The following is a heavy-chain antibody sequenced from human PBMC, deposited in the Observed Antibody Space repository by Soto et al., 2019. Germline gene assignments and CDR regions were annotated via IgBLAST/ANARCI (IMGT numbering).Heavy chain of an antibody. J-gene: IGHJ4*02. CDR3: ARDGQTYCGGDCYSFDS. CDR2: IWYDGSNK. Sequence: QVQLVESGGGVVQPGRSLRLSCAASGFTFSTYGMHWVRQAPGKGLEWVAVIWYDGSNKFYADSVKGRFTISRDNSKNTLYLQMNSLRAEDTAVYYCARDGQTYCGGDCYSFDSWGQGTLVTVSS. D-gene: IGHD2-21*02. CDR1: GFTFSTYG. V-gene: IGHV3-33*01.